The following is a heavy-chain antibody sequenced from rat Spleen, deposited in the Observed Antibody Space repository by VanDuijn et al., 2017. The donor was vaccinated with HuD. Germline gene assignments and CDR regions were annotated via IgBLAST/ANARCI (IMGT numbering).Heavy chain of an antibody. D-gene: IGHD1-4*01. Sequence: EVQLVESDGGLVQPGRSLKLSCAASGFTFSDYYMAWVRQAPTKGLEWVASISPSGSTTHYRDSVRGRFTIFRDMAKSTLYLQMDSLRSEDTATYYCATAGSRVSRFAYWGQGVMVTVSS. CDR1: GFTFSDYY. CDR2: ISPSGSTT. J-gene: IGHJ2*01. CDR3: ATAGSRVSRFAY. V-gene: IGHV5-25*01.